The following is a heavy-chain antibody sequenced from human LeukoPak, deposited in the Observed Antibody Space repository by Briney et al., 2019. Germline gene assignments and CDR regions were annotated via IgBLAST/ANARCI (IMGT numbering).Heavy chain of an antibody. J-gene: IGHJ4*02. V-gene: IGHV3-21*01. D-gene: IGHD3-3*01. CDR3: ARDTIFGVVPYYFDY. CDR1: GFTFSSYS. CDR2: ISSSSSYI. Sequence: GGSLRLSCAASGFTFSSYSMNWVRQAPGKGLEWVSSISSSSSYIYYADSVKGRFTISRDNAENSLYLQMNSLRAEDTAVYYCARDTIFGVVPYYFDYWGQGTLVTVSS.